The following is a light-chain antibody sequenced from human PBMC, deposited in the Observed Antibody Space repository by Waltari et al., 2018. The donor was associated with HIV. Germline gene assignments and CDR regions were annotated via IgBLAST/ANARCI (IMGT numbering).Light chain of an antibody. Sequence: QLVLTQSPSASASPGASVKLTCTLSSGHSSYAIAWHQQQPEKGPRYLMKLNSDGSHSKGDGIPDRFSGSSSGAERYLTISSLQSDDEADYYCQTWGTGMVFGGGTKLTVL. CDR1: SGHSSYA. V-gene: IGLV4-69*01. J-gene: IGLJ2*01. CDR3: QTWGTGMV. CDR2: LNSDGSH.